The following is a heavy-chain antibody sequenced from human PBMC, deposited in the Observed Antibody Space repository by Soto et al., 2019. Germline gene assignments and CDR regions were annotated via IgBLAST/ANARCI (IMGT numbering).Heavy chain of an antibody. CDR3: AGEGYSGYDSPGYFDY. CDR1: GGSISSGGYS. J-gene: IGHJ4*02. Sequence: QLQLQESGSGLVKPSQTLSLTCAVSGGSISSGGYSWSWIRQPPGKGLEWIGYIYHSGSTYYNPSLKSRVTISVDRSKNQFSLKLSSVTAADTAVYYCAGEGYSGYDSPGYFDYWGQGTLVTVSS. D-gene: IGHD5-12*01. V-gene: IGHV4-30-2*01. CDR2: IYHSGST.